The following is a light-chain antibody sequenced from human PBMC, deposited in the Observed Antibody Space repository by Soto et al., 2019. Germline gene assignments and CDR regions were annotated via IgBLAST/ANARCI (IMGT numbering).Light chain of an antibody. CDR3: QTWGTGIPVV. CDR2: VNSDGRH. J-gene: IGLJ7*01. CDR1: SGHISNA. Sequence: QLVLTQSPSASASLGASVKLTCTLSSGHISNAIAWHQQKPEKGPRFLMNVNSDGRHIKGDGIPDRFSGSSSGAERYLIISSLQSEDEADYYCQTWGTGIPVVFGGGTQLTVL. V-gene: IGLV4-69*01.